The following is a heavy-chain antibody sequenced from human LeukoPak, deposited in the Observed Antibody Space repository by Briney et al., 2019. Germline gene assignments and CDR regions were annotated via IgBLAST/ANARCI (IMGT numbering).Heavy chain of an antibody. D-gene: IGHD6-19*01. CDR3: ARSIAVAGTPADY. J-gene: IGHJ4*02. Sequence: GRSLRLSCAASGFNFRSCAMHWVRQAPGKGLEWVAVISYDGSNEDYTDSVKGRFTISRDNSKNTLYLQMNSLRAEDTAVYYCARSIAVAGTPADYWGQGTLVTVSS. V-gene: IGHV3-30-3*01. CDR2: ISYDGSNE. CDR1: GFNFRSCA.